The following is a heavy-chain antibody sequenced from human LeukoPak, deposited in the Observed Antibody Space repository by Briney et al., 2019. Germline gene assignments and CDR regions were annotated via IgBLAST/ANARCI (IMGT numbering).Heavy chain of an antibody. Sequence: SGPTLVNPTQTLTLTCTFSGLSLSTSGVGVGWIRQPPGKALEWLAVIYWDDDKRYKPSLKSRLAIMKDTSKNQVILIMTNMDPADTATYYCAHRPPGVISGWDNCYFDHWAPGTLVTVSA. CDR3: AHRPPGVISGWDNCYFDH. CDR2: IYWDDDK. D-gene: IGHD6-19*01. V-gene: IGHV2-5*02. CDR1: GLSLSTSGVG. J-gene: IGHJ4*02.